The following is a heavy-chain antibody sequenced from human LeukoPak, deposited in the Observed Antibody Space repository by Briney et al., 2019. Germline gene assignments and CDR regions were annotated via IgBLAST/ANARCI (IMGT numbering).Heavy chain of an antibody. CDR3: AKDGYYYGSGRTI. D-gene: IGHD3-10*01. V-gene: IGHV3-30*02. CDR1: GFSFSSYG. J-gene: IGHJ4*02. Sequence: GGSLRLSCAASGFSFSSYGIHCVRQAPGKGLQWVAFIRYDASNQYCADPAKGRFTISIDNSKNTLCLQMNSLRAEDTAVYYCAKDGYYYGSGRTIWGQGTLVTVSS. CDR2: IRYDASNQ.